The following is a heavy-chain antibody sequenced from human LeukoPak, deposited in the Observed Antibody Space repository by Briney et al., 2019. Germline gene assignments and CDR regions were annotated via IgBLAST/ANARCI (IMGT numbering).Heavy chain of an antibody. J-gene: IGHJ4*02. D-gene: IGHD5-24*01. CDR2: IRYDGSNK. CDR3: AKEKGDGYNTYFDY. Sequence: GGSLSLSCAASGFTFSSYGMHWVRQAPGKGLEWVAFIRYDGSNKYYADSVKGRFTISRDNSKNTLYLQMNSLRAEDTAVYYCAKEKGDGYNTYFDYWGQGTLVTVSS. CDR1: GFTFSSYG. V-gene: IGHV3-30*02.